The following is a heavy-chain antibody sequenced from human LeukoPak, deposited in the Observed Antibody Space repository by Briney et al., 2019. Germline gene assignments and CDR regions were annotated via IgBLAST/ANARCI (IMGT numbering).Heavy chain of an antibody. CDR1: GFTFSSYG. CDR2: IWYDGSNT. CDR3: ARARSYDFWSGYSTPDY. D-gene: IGHD3-3*01. V-gene: IGHV3-33*01. Sequence: PGGSLRLSCAASGFTFSSYGMHGVRQAPGKGLEGVAVIWYDGSNTYYAASVKGRFTISRDNSKTTLDLQMNSLRAEDTALYYCARARSYDFWSGYSTPDYWGQGTLVTVSS. J-gene: IGHJ4*02.